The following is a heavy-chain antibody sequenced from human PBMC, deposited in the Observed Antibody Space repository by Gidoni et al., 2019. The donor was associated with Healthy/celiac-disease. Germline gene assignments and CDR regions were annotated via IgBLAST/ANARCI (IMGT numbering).Heavy chain of an antibody. Sequence: EVQLVESGGGLVKPGGSLRLSCAASGFPFSSYSMNWVRQAPGKGLEWVSSISSSSSYIYYADSVKGRFTISRDNAKNSLYLQMNSLRAEDTAVYYCARDPLGYDSSGVAPLGGPFDYWGQGTLVTVSS. CDR1: GFPFSSYS. CDR3: ARDPLGYDSSGVAPLGGPFDY. D-gene: IGHD3-22*01. CDR2: ISSSSSYI. J-gene: IGHJ4*02. V-gene: IGHV3-21*01.